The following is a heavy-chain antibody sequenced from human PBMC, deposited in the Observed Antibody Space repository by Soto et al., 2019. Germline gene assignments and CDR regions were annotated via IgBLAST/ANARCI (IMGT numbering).Heavy chain of an antibody. V-gene: IGHV1-69*13. CDR2: IIPLCGTA. CDR3: ASATRSGCHASGMDV. D-gene: IGHD6-19*01. J-gene: IGHJ6*02. CDR1: GDTFSSYA. Sequence: SVKGSCKASGDTFSSYAISWVRQAPGQGLEWMGGIIPLCGTANYAQKFQGRVTITAEEFTTTAYMELSSLRSEDTAVYYCASATRSGCHASGMDVSGQATLVTGYS.